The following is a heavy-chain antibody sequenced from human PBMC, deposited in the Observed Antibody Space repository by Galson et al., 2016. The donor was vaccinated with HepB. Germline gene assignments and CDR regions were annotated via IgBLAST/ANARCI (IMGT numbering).Heavy chain of an antibody. CDR2: IYYSEST. V-gene: IGHV4-59*01. CDR3: ARDDSGGWYGFHYGMDV. J-gene: IGHJ6*02. Sequence: SETLSLTCTVSGGSMSYYYWSWIRQPPGKGLEWIGYIYYSESTNYNPSLKSRATISVDASKNQFSLKLTSVTAADTAVYYCARDDSGGWYGFHYGMDVWGQGTTVTVSS. D-gene: IGHD6-19*01. CDR1: GGSMSYYY.